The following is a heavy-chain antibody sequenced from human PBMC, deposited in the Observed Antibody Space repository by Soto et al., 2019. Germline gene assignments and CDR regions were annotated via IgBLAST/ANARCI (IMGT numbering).Heavy chain of an antibody. D-gene: IGHD3-10*02. Sequence: QVQLQESGPGLVKPSETLSLTCTVSGGSITVYYLNWIRQPAGKGLEWIGHIYTSGTTNYNPSFKSRVSMSLDTSQNQFSLRLTSVTAADTAVYYCARAAYNYVPFDYWGQGTLVTVSS. CDR2: IYTSGTT. V-gene: IGHV4-4*07. J-gene: IGHJ4*02. CDR1: GGSITVYY. CDR3: ARAAYNYVPFDY.